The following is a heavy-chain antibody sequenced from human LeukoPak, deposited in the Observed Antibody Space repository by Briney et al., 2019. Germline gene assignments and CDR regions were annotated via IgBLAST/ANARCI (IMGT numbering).Heavy chain of an antibody. Sequence: GGSLRLSCVASGFTFSKYSMNWVRQAPGKGLEWVAVISYDGSNKYYADSVKGRFTISRDNSKNTLYLQMNSLRAEDTAVYYCARDSRGYSYGFDYWGQGTLVTVSS. CDR1: GFTFSKYS. D-gene: IGHD5-18*01. J-gene: IGHJ4*02. CDR3: ARDSRGYSYGFDY. V-gene: IGHV3-30*03. CDR2: ISYDGSNK.